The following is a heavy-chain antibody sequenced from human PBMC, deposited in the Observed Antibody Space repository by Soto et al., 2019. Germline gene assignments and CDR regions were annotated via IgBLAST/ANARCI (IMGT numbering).Heavy chain of an antibody. J-gene: IGHJ4*02. D-gene: IGHD3-16*01. V-gene: IGHV1-18*01. CDR3: ARDAGVSGELYY. CDR1: GYTFTSYG. Sequence: QVQLVQSGAEVKKPGASGKVSCKASGYTFTSYGISWVRQAPGQGLEWMGWISAYNGNTNYAQKLQGRVTLTSDTATSTAYRELRSPRSDDTAVYYCARDAGVSGELYYWGQGTLVTVSS. CDR2: ISAYNGNT.